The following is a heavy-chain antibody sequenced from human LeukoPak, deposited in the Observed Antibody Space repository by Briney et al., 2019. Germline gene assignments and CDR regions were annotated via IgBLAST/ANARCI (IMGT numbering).Heavy chain of an antibody. V-gene: IGHV3-21*01. CDR3: AREPNWYFDY. J-gene: IGHJ4*02. Sequence: GGSLRLSCAASGFTFSSYSMNWVRQAPGKGLEWVSFTSSSSTYIYYADSVKGRFTISRDNAKNSLYLQMNSLRAEDTAVYYCAREPNWYFDYWGQGTLVTVSS. D-gene: IGHD1-1*01. CDR1: GFTFSSYS. CDR2: TSSSSTYI.